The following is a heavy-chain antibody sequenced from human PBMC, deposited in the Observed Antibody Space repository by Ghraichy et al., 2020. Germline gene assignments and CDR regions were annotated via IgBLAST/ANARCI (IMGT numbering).Heavy chain of an antibody. CDR3: AKVHPNWGFDY. V-gene: IGHV3-30*02. CDR1: GFTFSSSA. J-gene: IGHJ4*02. CDR2: IRSDGSKE. D-gene: IGHD7-27*01. Sequence: GGSLRLSCAASGFTFSSSAMHWVRQAPGKGLEWVAFIRSDGSKEYYADSVKGRFSISRDNSKATLYLQMNSLRTEDTAIYSCAKVHPNWGFDYWGQGTLVTVSS.